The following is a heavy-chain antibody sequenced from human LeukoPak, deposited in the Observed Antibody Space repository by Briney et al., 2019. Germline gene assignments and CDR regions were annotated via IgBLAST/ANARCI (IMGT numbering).Heavy chain of an antibody. CDR2: VYYSGST. D-gene: IGHD5-18*01. V-gene: IGHV4-34*01. J-gene: IGHJ3*02. CDR3: ARVDTAMVRTYAFDI. CDR1: SESFSGYF. Sequence: SETLSLTCAIYSESFSGYFWSWIRQPPGKGLEWIGNVYYSGSTYYNPSLKSRVTISVDTSKNQFSLKLSSVTAADTAVYYCARVDTAMVRTYAFDIWGQGTMVTVSS.